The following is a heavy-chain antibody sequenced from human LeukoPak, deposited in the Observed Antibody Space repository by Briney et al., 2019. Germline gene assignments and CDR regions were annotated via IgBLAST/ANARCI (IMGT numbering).Heavy chain of an antibody. CDR2: IIPIFGTA. J-gene: IGHJ4*02. CDR3: ARGELGVSVSDLFGWAPHDY. V-gene: IGHV1-69*01. CDR1: GGTFSSYA. Sequence: SVKVSCKASGGTFSSYAISWVRQAPGQGLEWMGGIIPIFGTANYAQKFQGRVTITADESTSTAYMELSSLRSEDTAVYYCARGELGVSVSDLFGWAPHDYWGQGTLVTVSS. D-gene: IGHD1-26*01.